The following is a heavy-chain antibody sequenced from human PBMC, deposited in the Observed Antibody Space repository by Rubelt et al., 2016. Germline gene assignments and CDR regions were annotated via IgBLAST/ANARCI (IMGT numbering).Heavy chain of an antibody. V-gene: IGHV4-34*01. CDR2: VDHSGST. D-gene: IGHD2-2*01. Sequence: QVQLQQWGAGLLKPSETLSLTCAVYGESFSGHYWNWIRQPPGKGLEWIGEVDHSGSTNYNPSLKSRVTISVDTSKNQFSLRLSSGTAADTAVYYCARGSRHCSSTSCYLGFWGQGTLVTVSS. CDR3: ARGSRHCSSTSCYLGF. CDR1: GESFSGHY. J-gene: IGHJ4*02.